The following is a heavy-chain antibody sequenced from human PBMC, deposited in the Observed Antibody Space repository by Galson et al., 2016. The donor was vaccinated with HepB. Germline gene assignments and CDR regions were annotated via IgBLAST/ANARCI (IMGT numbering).Heavy chain of an antibody. V-gene: IGHV3-33*06. D-gene: IGHD3-9*01. CDR2: IWFDGSNK. J-gene: IGHJ4*02. CDR1: GFTFSSYG. Sequence: SLRLSCAASGFTFSSYGIHWVRQAPGKGLEWVAIIWFDGSNKYYVDSVKGRFTISRDNSKNTVDLQMNSLRAEDTAVYYCAKARDGLRYFDWYYFDYWGQGTLVTVSS. CDR3: AKARDGLRYFDWYYFDY.